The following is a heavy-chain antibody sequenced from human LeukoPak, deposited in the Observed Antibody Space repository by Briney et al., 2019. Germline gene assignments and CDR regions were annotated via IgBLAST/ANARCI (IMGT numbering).Heavy chain of an antibody. Sequence: PSETLSLTCAVYGGSFSGYYWSWIRQPPGKGLEWIGEISHSGSTNYNPSLKSRVTISVDTSKNQFSLKLSSVTAADTAVYYCARQDSSGYYYWGQGTLVTVSS. CDR1: GGSFSGYY. CDR3: ARQDSSGYYY. V-gene: IGHV4-34*01. J-gene: IGHJ4*02. D-gene: IGHD3-22*01. CDR2: ISHSGST.